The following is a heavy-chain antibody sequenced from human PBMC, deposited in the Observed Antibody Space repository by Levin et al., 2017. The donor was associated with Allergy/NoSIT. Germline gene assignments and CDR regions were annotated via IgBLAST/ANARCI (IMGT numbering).Heavy chain of an antibody. CDR3: ARDQTGGYSYGYDYYYGMDV. V-gene: IGHV4-39*07. CDR2: IYYSGST. Sequence: SETLSLTCTVSGGSISSSSYYWGWIRQPPGKGLEWIGSIYYSGSTYYNPSLKSRVTISVDTSKNQFSLKLSSVTAADTAVYYCARDQTGGYSYGYDYYYGMDVWGQGTTVTVSS. J-gene: IGHJ6*02. CDR1: GGSISSSSYY. D-gene: IGHD5-18*01.